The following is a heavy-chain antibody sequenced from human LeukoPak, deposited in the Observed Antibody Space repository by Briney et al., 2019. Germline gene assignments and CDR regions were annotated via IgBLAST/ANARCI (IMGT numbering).Heavy chain of an antibody. CDR3: AIVTANYFDY. V-gene: IGHV3-30*02. Sequence: GGSLRLSCAASGFTFSSYGMHWVRQAPGKGLEWVAFIRYDGSNKYYADSVKGRFTISRDNSKNTLYLQMNSLRAEDTAVYYCAIVTANYFDYWGQGTLVTVSS. D-gene: IGHD3-16*01. CDR2: IRYDGSNK. J-gene: IGHJ4*02. CDR1: GFTFSSYG.